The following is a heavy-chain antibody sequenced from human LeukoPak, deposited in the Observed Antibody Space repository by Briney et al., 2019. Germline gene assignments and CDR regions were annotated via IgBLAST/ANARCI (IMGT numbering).Heavy chain of an antibody. CDR3: V. V-gene: IGHV4-39*07. CDR2: VSYSGST. CDR1: GGSIGSSSYS. Sequence: SETLSLTCTVSGGSIGSSSYSWGWIRQPPGKGLEWIGSVSYSGSTYYNPSLKSRVTISVDTSKNQFSLNRISVTAADTAYYMDVWGKRTTVTGSS. J-gene: IGHJ6*03.